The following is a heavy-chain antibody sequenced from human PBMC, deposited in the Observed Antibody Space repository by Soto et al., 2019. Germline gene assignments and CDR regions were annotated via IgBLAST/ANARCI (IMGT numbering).Heavy chain of an antibody. V-gene: IGHV1-18*04. CDR1: GYTFTSYG. J-gene: IGHJ4*02. CDR3: ARGEGCSGGSCYYFDS. Sequence: ASVKVSCKASGYTFTSYGISWVRQAPGQGLEWMGWISAYNGNTDYAQKLQGRVTMTTDTSTSTAYMELSSLRSEDTAVYYCARGEGCSGGSCYYFDSWGQGTLVTVSS. CDR2: ISAYNGNT. D-gene: IGHD2-15*01.